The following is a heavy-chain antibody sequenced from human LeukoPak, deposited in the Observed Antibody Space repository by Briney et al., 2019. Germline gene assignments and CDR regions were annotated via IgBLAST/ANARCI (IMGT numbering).Heavy chain of an antibody. CDR3: ARFSRITWGDWGDAFDV. CDR2: IDDGGNT. Sequence: SETLSLMCSVYGGSFSDYFWSWIRQPPGKGLEWIGEIDDGGNTSYNPSLMSRVIVAMERSKKQFSLVMRSVTASDTAVYYCARFSRITWGDWGDAFDVWGQGATVIVSS. V-gene: IGHV4-34*01. J-gene: IGHJ3*01. D-gene: IGHD2-21*02. CDR1: GGSFSDYF.